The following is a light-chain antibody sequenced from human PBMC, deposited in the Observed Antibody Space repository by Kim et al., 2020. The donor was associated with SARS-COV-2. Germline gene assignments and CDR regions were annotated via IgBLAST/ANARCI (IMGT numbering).Light chain of an antibody. J-gene: IGKJ2*01. V-gene: IGKV3-20*01. CDR2: GAS. CDR1: QSGSRRY. CDR3: QQYGSSPYT. Sequence: PGDRGTLSCRASQSGSRRYLAWYQQKPGKAPRLRIYGASSRGTGIPDRFSGSGSGTDFTLTISRLEPEDFAVYYCQQYGSSPYTFGQGTKVDIK.